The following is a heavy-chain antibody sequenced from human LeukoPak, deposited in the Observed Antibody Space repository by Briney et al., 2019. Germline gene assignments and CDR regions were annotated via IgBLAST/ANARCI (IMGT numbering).Heavy chain of an antibody. V-gene: IGHV4-59*08. CDR3: ARYSFDAFDI. Sequence: KSSETLSLTCTVSGGSISSYYWSWIRQPPGKGLEWIGYIYYSGSTNYNPSLKSRVTISVDTSKNQFSLKLSSVTAADTAVYYCARYSFDAFDIWGQGTMVTVSS. CDR2: IYYSGST. CDR1: GGSISSYY. D-gene: IGHD5-18*01. J-gene: IGHJ3*02.